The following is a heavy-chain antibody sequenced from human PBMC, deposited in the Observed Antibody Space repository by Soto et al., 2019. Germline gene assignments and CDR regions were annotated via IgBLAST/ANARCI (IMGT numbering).Heavy chain of an antibody. CDR1: GFTVSNNY. CDR2: IYSGGYT. J-gene: IGHJ4*02. CDR3: APRPGGGGY. V-gene: IGHV3-53*01. D-gene: IGHD3-10*01. Sequence: EVQLVESGGGLIQPGGSLRLSCAVSGFTVSNNYMSWVRQAPGKGLEGVSVIYSGGYTAYGDSVKGRFTISRDNSKNTLYSKMKTLRPAATAVFYWAPRPGGGGYWGQGTLVTVSS.